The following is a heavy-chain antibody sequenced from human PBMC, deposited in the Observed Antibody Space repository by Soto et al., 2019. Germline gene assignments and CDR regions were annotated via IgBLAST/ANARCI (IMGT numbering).Heavy chain of an antibody. CDR1: GFTFSSYE. CDR2: ISSSGSTI. V-gene: IGHV3-48*03. Sequence: GGSLRLSCAASGFTFSSYEMNWVRQAPGKGLEWVSYISSSGSTIYYADSVKGRFTISRDNAKNSLYLQMNSLRAEDTAVYYCARDPLSYGDYAQTYWYFDLWGRGTRVTVSS. CDR3: ARDPLSYGDYAQTYWYFDL. D-gene: IGHD4-17*01. J-gene: IGHJ2*01.